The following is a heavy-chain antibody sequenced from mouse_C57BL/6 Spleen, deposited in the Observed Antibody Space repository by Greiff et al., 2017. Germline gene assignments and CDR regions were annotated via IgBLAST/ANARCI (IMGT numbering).Heavy chain of an antibody. J-gene: IGHJ4*01. Sequence: EVKLMESGEGLVKPGGSLKLSCAASGFTFSSYAMSWVRQTPEQRLEWVAYISSGGDYIYYADTVKGRFTISRDNARNTLYLQMSSLKSEDTAMYYCTRDWSNAYAMDYWGQGTSVTVSS. CDR3: TRDWSNAYAMDY. D-gene: IGHD2-5*01. V-gene: IGHV5-9-1*02. CDR2: ISSGGDYI. CDR1: GFTFSSYA.